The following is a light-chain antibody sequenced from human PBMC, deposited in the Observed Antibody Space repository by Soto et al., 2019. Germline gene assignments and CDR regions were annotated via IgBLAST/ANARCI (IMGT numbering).Light chain of an antibody. CDR3: CSYAGSSTWV. CDR1: SSDVGSYNL. CDR2: EVS. J-gene: IGLJ3*02. Sequence: QSALTQPASVSGSPGQSITISCTGTSSDVGSYNLVSWYQQHPGKAPKLMIYEVSKRPSGVSNRFSGSKSGNTASLTISGLQAEDEADYYCCSYAGSSTWVSGGGTKVTVL. V-gene: IGLV2-23*02.